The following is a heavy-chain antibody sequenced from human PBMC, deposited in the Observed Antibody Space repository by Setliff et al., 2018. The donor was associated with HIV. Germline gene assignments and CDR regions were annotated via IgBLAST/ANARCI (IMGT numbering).Heavy chain of an antibody. CDR3: ARSRAAGFDY. J-gene: IGHJ4*02. V-gene: IGHV3-33*08. CDR2: IWYDGSNK. D-gene: IGHD6-13*01. Sequence: GGSLRLSCAASGFTFSSYGMHWVRQAPGKGLEWVAVIWYDGSNKYHADSVKGRFTISRDNAKNSLYLQMNSLRAEDTAVYYCARSRAAGFDYWGQGTPVTVSS. CDR1: GFTFSSYG.